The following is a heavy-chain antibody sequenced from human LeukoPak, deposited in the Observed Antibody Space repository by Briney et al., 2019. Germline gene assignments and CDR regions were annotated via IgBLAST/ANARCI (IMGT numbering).Heavy chain of an antibody. CDR1: GFTFSSYA. Sequence: GSLRLSCAASGFTFSSYAMYWVRQAPGKGLEWVSGIFGSGGSTHYADSVKGRFTISRDNSKNTVYLQMNSLRAEDTAVYYCAKTTTGYSSGRFPGWPVDYWGQGTLVTVSS. J-gene: IGHJ4*02. D-gene: IGHD6-19*01. CDR3: AKTTTGYSSGRFPGWPVDY. CDR2: IFGSGGST. V-gene: IGHV3-23*01.